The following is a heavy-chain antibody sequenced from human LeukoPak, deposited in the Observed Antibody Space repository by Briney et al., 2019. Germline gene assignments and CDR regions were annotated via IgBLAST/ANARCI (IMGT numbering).Heavy chain of an antibody. D-gene: IGHD6-19*01. CDR1: GFTFSNYW. CDR3: AAGAGWLIDW. CDR2: IEKDGSEI. Sequence: QPGGSLRLSCAASGFTFSNYWMNWVRQAPGKGMEWVAIIEKDGSEILYVDSVKGRFTISRDTAKNSLYLQMNSLRAEDTAVYYCAAGAGWLIDWWGQGTLVTVSS. J-gene: IGHJ4*02. V-gene: IGHV3-7*01.